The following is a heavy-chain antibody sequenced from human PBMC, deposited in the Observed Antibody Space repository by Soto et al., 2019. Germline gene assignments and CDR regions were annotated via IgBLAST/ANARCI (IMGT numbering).Heavy chain of an antibody. Sequence: GSLRLSCAASGFTFSSYAMSWVRQAPGKGLEWVSAISGSGGSTYYADSVKGRFTISRDNSKNTLYLQMNSLRAEDTAVYYCAKDYCSSTSCYEANWFDPWGQGTLVTVSS. J-gene: IGHJ5*02. CDR3: AKDYCSSTSCYEANWFDP. CDR2: ISGSGGST. V-gene: IGHV3-23*01. CDR1: GFTFSSYA. D-gene: IGHD2-2*01.